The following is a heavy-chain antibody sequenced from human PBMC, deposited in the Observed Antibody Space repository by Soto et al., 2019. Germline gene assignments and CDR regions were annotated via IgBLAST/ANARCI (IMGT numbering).Heavy chain of an antibody. V-gene: IGHV1-69*13. CDR2: IIPIFGTA. J-gene: IGHJ6*02. Sequence: ASVKVSCKASGGTFSSYAISWVRQAPGQGLEWMGGIIPIFGTANYAQKFQGRVTITADESTSTAYMELSSLRSEDTAVYYCARGFVLLADYYYCYGMDVWSQGTTDTGS. D-gene: IGHD3-3*01. CDR3: ARGFVLLADYYYCYGMDV. CDR1: GGTFSSYA.